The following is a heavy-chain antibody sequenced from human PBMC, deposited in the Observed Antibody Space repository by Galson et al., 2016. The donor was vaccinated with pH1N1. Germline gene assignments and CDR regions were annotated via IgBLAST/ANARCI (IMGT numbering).Heavy chain of an antibody. CDR2: INIKSGAT. V-gene: IGHV1-2*02. J-gene: IGHJ4*02. Sequence: SVKVSCKASGDTFGDFYIHWVRQAPGQGLEWMGWINIKSGATKYAQKFQVKVTLNTDTSLNTVYMELSRLTSDDTAVYYCATAGVVVSATGEYWGQGTLVTVSS. CDR1: GDTFGDFY. D-gene: IGHD2-15*01. CDR3: ATAGVVVSATGEY.